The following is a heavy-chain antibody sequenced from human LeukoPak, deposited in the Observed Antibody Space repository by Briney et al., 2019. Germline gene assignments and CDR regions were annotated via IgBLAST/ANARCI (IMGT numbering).Heavy chain of an antibody. CDR1: GFTFSTFG. J-gene: IGHJ4*02. CDR3: AKDLDPYFDRLLPHFDY. V-gene: IGHV3-23*01. CDR2: ISGSGGST. D-gene: IGHD3-9*01. Sequence: PGGSLRLSCPASGFTFSTFGMSWVRQAPGKGLEWVSAISGSGGSTYYADSVKGRFTISRDNSKNTLYLQMNSLRAEDTAVYYCAKDLDPYFDRLLPHFDYWGQGTLITVSS.